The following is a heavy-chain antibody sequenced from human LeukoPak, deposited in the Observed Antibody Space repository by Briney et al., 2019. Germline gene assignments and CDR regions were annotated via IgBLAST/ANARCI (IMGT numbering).Heavy chain of an antibody. J-gene: IGHJ6*03. V-gene: IGHV3-21*01. CDR1: GFTFSSYS. CDR3: ARDNKRDNSAARPHLLYYYYMDV. Sequence: PGGSLRLSCAASGFTFSSYSMNWVRQAPGKGLEWVSSISSSSSYIYYADSVKGRFTISRDNAKNSLYLQMNSLRAEDTAVYYCARDNKRDNSAARPHLLYYYYMDVWGKGTTVTVSS. CDR2: ISSSSSYI. D-gene: IGHD6-6*01.